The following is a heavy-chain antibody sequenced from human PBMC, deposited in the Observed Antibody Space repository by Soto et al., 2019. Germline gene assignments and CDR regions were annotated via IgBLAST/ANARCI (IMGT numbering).Heavy chain of an antibody. D-gene: IGHD6-13*01. J-gene: IGHJ6*02. CDR3: AGIGARIYYGMDV. CDR1: GYSISSGYY. V-gene: IGHV4-38-2*01. CDR2: IYHSGST. Sequence: SETLSLTCAVSGYSISSGYYWGWIRQPPGKGLEWIGSIYHSGSTYYSPSLKSRVTIPVDTSKNQFSLNLSSVTAADTAVYYCAGIGARIYYGMDVWGQGTTVTVSS.